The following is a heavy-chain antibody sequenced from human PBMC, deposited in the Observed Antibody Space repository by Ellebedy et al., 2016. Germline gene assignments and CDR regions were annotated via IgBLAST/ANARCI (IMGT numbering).Heavy chain of an antibody. J-gene: IGHJ4*02. Sequence: GESLKISXAASGFTFSDYYMSWIRQAPGKGLEWVSYISSSGSTIYYADSVKGRFTISRDNAKNSLYLQMNSLRAEDTAVYYCARVGSILWSKLLDYWGQGTLVTVSS. D-gene: IGHD2-21*01. V-gene: IGHV3-11*01. CDR2: ISSSGSTI. CDR3: ARVGSILWSKLLDY. CDR1: GFTFSDYY.